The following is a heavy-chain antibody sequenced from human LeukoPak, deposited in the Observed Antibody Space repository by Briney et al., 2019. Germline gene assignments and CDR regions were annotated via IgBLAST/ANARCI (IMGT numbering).Heavy chain of an antibody. J-gene: IGHJ4*02. V-gene: IGHV3-74*01. CDR1: GFTFNRFW. CDR3: ARDLGSSAFDS. CDR2: TNGDGRTT. Sequence: GGSLRLSCAASGFTFNRFWMHWVRQVPGRGLVWVSHTNGDGRTTDYADSVRRLFTISRDNAKNTLYLQMSSLRAEDTAVYYCARDLGSSAFDSWGQGTLVTVSS. D-gene: IGHD1-26*01.